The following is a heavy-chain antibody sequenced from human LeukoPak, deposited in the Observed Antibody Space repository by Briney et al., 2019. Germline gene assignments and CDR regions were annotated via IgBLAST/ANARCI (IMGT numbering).Heavy chain of an antibody. D-gene: IGHD3-22*01. J-gene: IGHJ4*02. CDR2: GYYSGRS. Sequence: SETLSLTCTVSGGSISSSDYYWAWVRQPPGKGLEWVGSGYYSGRSYYTQSLKSRVTISVDTSKSQVSLKLSSVTAADTAVYYCATQYYDSVGYYPPGDYWGQGTLVTVSS. CDR3: ATQYYDSVGYYPPGDY. CDR1: GGSISSSDYY. V-gene: IGHV4-39*01.